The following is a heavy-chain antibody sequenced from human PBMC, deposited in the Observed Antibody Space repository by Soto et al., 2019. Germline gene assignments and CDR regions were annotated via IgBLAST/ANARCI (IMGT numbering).Heavy chain of an antibody. Sequence: LRLSCAASGLTFTNAWMGWVRQAPGKGLEWIGRLKSRRDGGTSDYAEPVKGRFSISKDESKNTLYLQMNSLKTDDTAVYHCTTDGGVSASPLSWAWGQATMVPVSS. CDR1: GLTFTNAW. V-gene: IGHV3-15*01. CDR2: LKSRRDGGTS. CDR3: TTDGGVSASPLSWA. J-gene: IGHJ5*02. D-gene: IGHD3-3*01.